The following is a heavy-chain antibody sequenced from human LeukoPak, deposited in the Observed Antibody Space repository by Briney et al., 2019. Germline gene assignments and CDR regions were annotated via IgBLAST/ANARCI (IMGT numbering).Heavy chain of an antibody. D-gene: IGHD6-25*01. CDR1: GGSFSLYH. J-gene: IGHJ4*02. Sequence: SETLSLTCAVYGGSFSLYHWSWIRQSPGKGLEWIGEVNRWGSTNYNPSLESRVSISVDRSKNQFSLNLRSLTAADTAVYYCATDSQSSVYYFWGQGALVTVSS. CDR2: VNRWGST. V-gene: IGHV4-34*01. CDR3: ATDSQSSVYYF.